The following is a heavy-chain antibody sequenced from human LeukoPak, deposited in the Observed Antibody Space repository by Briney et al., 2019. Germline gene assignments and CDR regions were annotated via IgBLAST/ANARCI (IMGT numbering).Heavy chain of an antibody. CDR3: ARSSYDSRGYYYFDY. D-gene: IGHD3-22*01. J-gene: IGHJ4*02. V-gene: IGHV3-48*03. CDR1: GFTFISYE. Sequence: GGTVRLSCAASGFTFISYEMNWVRQAPGKGLEWVSYISGAGSTINFADSVKGRFTISRDNAKNSLSLHMNSLRAEDTAVYYCARSSYDSRGYYYFDYWGQGTLVTVSS. CDR2: ISGAGSTI.